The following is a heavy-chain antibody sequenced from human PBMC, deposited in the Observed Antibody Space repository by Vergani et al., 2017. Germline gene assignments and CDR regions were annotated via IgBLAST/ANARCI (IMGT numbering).Heavy chain of an antibody. Sequence: VQLQESGPGLVKPSETLSLTCAVSGYSISSGYYWGWIRQPPGKGLEWVANIKQDGSEKYYVDSVKGRFTISRDNSKNTLYLQMNSLRAEDTAVYYCAREMGIAAAGQGVWYFDLWGRGTLVTVSS. CDR2: IKQDGSEK. D-gene: IGHD6-13*01. CDR3: AREMGIAAAGQGVWYFDL. V-gene: IGHV3-7*01. CDR1: GYSISSGYY. J-gene: IGHJ2*01.